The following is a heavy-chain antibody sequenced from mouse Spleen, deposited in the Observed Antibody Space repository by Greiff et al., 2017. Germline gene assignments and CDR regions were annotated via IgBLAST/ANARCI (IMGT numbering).Heavy chain of an antibody. V-gene: IGHV5-9-3*01. Sequence: EVQLVESGGGLVKPGGSLKLSCAASGFTFSSYAMSWVRQTPEKRLEWVATISSGGSYTYYPDSVKGRFTISRDNAKNTLYLQMSSLRSEDTAMYYCARRPSYGGFAYWGQGTLVTVSA. J-gene: IGHJ3*01. CDR3: ARRPSYGGFAY. CDR2: ISSGGSYT. D-gene: IGHD1-1*02. CDR1: GFTFSSYA.